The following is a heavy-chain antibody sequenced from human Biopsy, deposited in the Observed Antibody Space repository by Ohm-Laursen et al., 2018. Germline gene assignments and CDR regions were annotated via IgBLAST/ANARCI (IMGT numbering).Heavy chain of an antibody. CDR1: GESSSGYF. V-gene: IGHV4-34*01. D-gene: IGHD5-12*01. CDR2: INQSGST. J-gene: IGHJ6*02. CDR3: ARGSGYFKLDV. Sequence: SGNLSLTCAVNGESSSGYFWNWIRQPPGKGLEWIGEINQSGSTKYNPSLKRRATLSADSSNSQFSLRLTSVTAADTAIYYCARGSGYFKLDVWGQGTTVTVSS.